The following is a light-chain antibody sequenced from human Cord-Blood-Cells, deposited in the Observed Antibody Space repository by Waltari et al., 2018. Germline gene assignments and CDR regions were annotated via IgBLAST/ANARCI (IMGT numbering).Light chain of an antibody. CDR3: QQSYSTPYT. V-gene: IGKV1-39*01. CDR1: QSISSS. Sequence: DIQMTQSPSSLSASVGDRVTITCRASQSISSSLNWYQQKPGKAPKLLIYAASSLQSGVPSRCSGRGSGTDFTLTISSLQPEDFATYDCQQSYSTPYTFGQGTKLEIK. J-gene: IGKJ2*01. CDR2: AAS.